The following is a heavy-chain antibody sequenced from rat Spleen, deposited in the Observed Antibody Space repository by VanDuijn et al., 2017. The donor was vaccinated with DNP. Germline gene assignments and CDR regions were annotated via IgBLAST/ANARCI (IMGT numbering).Heavy chain of an antibody. CDR1: GYSITSNY. D-gene: IGHD1-11*01. CDR3: ARGNYGGYSDYFEY. J-gene: IGHJ2*01. Sequence: EVQLQESGPGLVKPSQSLSLTCSVTGYSITSNYWGWIRKFPGNKMEYIGHISYSGSTNYNPSLKSRFSITRDTSESQFFLQLNSVTTEDTATYYCARGNYGGYSDYFEYWGQGVMVTVSS. CDR2: ISYSGST. V-gene: IGHV3-1*01.